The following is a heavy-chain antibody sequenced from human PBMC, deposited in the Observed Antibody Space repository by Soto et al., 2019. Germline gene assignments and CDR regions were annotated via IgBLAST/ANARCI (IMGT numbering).Heavy chain of an antibody. CDR2: ISAYNGNT. CDR3: ARAGGTAMFLDYFDY. J-gene: IGHJ4*02. D-gene: IGHD5-18*01. V-gene: IGHV1-18*01. Sequence: ASVKVSCKASGYTFTSYGISWVRQAPGQGLEWMGWISAYNGNTNYAQKLQGRVTMTTDTSTSTAYMELRSLRSDDTAVYYCARAGGTAMFLDYFDYWGQGTLVTVSS. CDR1: GYTFTSYG.